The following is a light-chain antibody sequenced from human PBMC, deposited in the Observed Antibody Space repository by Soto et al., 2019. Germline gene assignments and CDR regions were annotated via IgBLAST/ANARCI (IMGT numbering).Light chain of an antibody. J-gene: IGKJ4*01. CDR2: ATS. CDR3: LKYNSAPLT. Sequence: DVQITQSPSPLSAFVGDRVTITCRASQGIAPYLAWFQQKPGKVPKLLIYATSTLQSGVPSRFSGSGSGTDFTLTINSLQPEDVGTYYCLKYNSAPLTFGGGTKVEIK. CDR1: QGIAPY. V-gene: IGKV1-27*01.